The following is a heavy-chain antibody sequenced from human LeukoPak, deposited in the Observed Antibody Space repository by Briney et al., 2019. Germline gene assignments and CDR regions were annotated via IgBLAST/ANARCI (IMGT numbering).Heavy chain of an antibody. V-gene: IGHV4-39*01. CDR1: GGSISSSSYY. CDR3: ARVFKGY. CDR2: IYYSGST. J-gene: IGHJ4*02. Sequence: SETLSLTCTVSGGSISSSSYYWGWIRQPPGKGLEWIGSIYYSGSTYYNPSLKSRVTISVDTSKNQFSLELSSVTAADTAVYYCARVFKGYWGQGTLVTVSS.